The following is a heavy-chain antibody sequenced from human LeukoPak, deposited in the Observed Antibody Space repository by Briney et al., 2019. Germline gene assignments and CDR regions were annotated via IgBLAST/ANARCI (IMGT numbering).Heavy chain of an antibody. D-gene: IGHD2-15*01. CDR3: TRGSGGPRGY. CDR1: GFTFSNYW. J-gene: IGHJ4*02. Sequence: GGSLRLSCVISGFTFSNYWMHWVRQAPGEGLVWVSRISGDGSSTNYADSVKGRFTISRDNIKNTLYLQMNSLRAEDTAVYYCTRGSGGPRGYWGQGTLATVFS. CDR2: ISGDGSST. V-gene: IGHV3-74*01.